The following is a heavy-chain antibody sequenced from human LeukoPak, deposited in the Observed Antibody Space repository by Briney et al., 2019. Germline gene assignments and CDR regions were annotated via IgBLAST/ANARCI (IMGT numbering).Heavy chain of an antibody. CDR2: ISHDGSSK. CDR1: GFTFSNYG. D-gene: IGHD3-22*01. CDR3: ARDYYDSSGYYAPSF. V-gene: IGHV3-30*04. Sequence: SGGSLRLSCAASGFTFSNYGMHWVRQAPGEGLDWVAVISHDGSSKYYPESVKGRFTISRDNSRNTVYLQMNTLRAEDTAVYYCARDYYDSSGYYAPSFWGQGTLVTVFS. J-gene: IGHJ4*02.